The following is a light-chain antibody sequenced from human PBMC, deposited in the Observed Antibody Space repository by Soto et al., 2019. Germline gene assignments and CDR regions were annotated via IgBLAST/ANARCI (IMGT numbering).Light chain of an antibody. CDR3: QSFDSGLSGSWV. V-gene: IGLV1-40*01. CDR2: GNI. Sequence: QSVLTQPPSVSGAPGQRVTISCTGGSSNIGADYDVHWYQQIPGKAPKLLIYGNINRPSGVPDRFSGSKSGTSASLAITGLQAEDEADYFCQSFDSGLSGSWVFGGGTKLTVL. CDR1: SSNIGADYD. J-gene: IGLJ3*02.